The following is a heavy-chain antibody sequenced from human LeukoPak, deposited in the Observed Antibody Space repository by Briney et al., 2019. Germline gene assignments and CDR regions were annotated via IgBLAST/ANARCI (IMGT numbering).Heavy chain of an antibody. V-gene: IGHV3-11*01. D-gene: IGHD6-13*01. CDR2: ISSSGSTI. Sequence: PGGSLRLSCAASGFTFSDYYMSWIRQAPGKGLEWVSCISSSGSTIYYADSVKGRFTISRDNAKNSLYLQMNSLRAEDTALYYCAKDLSSWPMRAFDIWGQGTMVTVSS. J-gene: IGHJ3*02. CDR1: GFTFSDYY. CDR3: AKDLSSWPMRAFDI.